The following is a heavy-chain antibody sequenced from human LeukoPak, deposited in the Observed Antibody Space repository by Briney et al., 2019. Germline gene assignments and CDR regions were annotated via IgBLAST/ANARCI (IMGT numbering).Heavy chain of an antibody. V-gene: IGHV4-59*01. Sequence: PSETLSLTCTVSGGSISSYYWSWIRQPPGKGLEWIGYIYYSGNSNFNPSLKSRVTMSLAASENQLSLKVTSVTAADTAVYYCARGGWSLDYWGQGTLVTVSS. J-gene: IGHJ4*02. CDR3: ARGGWSLDY. CDR2: IYYSGNS. CDR1: GGSISSYY.